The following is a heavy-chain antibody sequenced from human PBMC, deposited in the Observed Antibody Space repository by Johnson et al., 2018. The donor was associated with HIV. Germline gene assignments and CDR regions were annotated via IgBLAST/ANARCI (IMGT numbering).Heavy chain of an antibody. V-gene: IGHV3-30*02. J-gene: IGHJ3*02. CDR3: AKSIAAAGTNAFDI. D-gene: IGHD6-13*01. Sequence: QVQLVASGGGVVQPGGSLRLSCAASVLTFSSYGMHWVRQAPGKGLEWVAFIRYDGSNKYYADSVKGRFTISRDNSKNTLYLQMNSLRAEDTAVYYCAKSIAAAGTNAFDIWGQGTMVTVSS. CDR2: IRYDGSNK. CDR1: VLTFSSYG.